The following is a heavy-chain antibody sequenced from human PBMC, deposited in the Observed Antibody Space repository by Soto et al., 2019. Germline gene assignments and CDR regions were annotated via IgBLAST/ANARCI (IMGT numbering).Heavy chain of an antibody. D-gene: IGHD6-19*01. CDR3: ARVHVMVVAGSTFDY. CDR1: RYSISSGSY. V-gene: IGHV4-38-2*02. Sequence: PSETLSLTCTVSRYSISSGSYWAWIRHPPGKGPDLIASIYHGDTTFYNPSLKSRITISVDTSNSQFPLNLSSLTVADTAVYYCARVHVMVVAGSTFDYRANGALVTV. CDR2: IYHGDTT. J-gene: IGHJ4*01.